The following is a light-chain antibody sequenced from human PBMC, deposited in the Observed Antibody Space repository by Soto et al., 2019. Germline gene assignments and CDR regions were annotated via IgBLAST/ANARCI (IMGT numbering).Light chain of an antibody. J-gene: IGKJ1*01. CDR2: GAS. CDR3: QQYGSSRGT. V-gene: IGKV3-20*01. Sequence: EIVLTQSPGTLSLSPGERATLSCRASQSVSSSSLAWYQQKVGQAPRLLIYGASSRATGIPNRFSGSGSGTDFTLTISRLEPEDFAVYYCQQYGSSRGTFGQGTKVDI. CDR1: QSVSSSS.